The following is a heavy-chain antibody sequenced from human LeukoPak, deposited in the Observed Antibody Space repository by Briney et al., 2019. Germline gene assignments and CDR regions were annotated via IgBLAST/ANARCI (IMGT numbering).Heavy chain of an antibody. J-gene: IGHJ4*02. Sequence: GGSLRLSCAASGFTFSSYAMSWVRQAPGKGLEWVSAISGSGGSTYYADSVKGRFTISRDNSKNTLYLQMNSLRAEDTAVYYCAKPLQGYCSSTSCSYFDYWGQGTLVTVSS. CDR2: ISGSGGST. CDR3: AKPLQGYCSSTSCSYFDY. CDR1: GFTFSSYA. D-gene: IGHD2-2*01. V-gene: IGHV3-23*01.